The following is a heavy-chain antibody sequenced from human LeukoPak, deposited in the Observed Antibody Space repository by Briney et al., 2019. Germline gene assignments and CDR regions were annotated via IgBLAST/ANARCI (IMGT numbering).Heavy chain of an antibody. D-gene: IGHD3-10*01. J-gene: IGHJ4*02. CDR3: AKRGIVIRAVIIVGFHKEAYYFDY. CDR1: GISLSNYC. CDR2: ISDSGGST. V-gene: IGHV3-23*01. Sequence: PGGSLRLSCAVSGISLSNYCMSWVRQAPGKGLEWVAGISDSGGSTNYADSVKGRFTISRDNPKNTLYPQMNSLRAEDTAVYFCAKRGIVIRAVIIVGFHKEAYYFDYWGQGALVTVSS.